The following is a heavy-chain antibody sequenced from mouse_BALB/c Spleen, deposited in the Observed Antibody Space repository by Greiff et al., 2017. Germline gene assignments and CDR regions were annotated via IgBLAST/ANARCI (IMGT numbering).Heavy chain of an antibody. Sequence: LKQPGSELVRPGASVKLSCKASGYTFTSYWMHWVKQRPGQGLEWIGNIYPGSGSTNYDEKFKSKATLTVDTSSSTAYMQLSSLTSEDSAVYYCTRGILRRYFDYWGQGTTLTVSS. V-gene: IGHV1S22*01. CDR2: IYPGSGST. CDR1: GYTFTSYW. CDR3: TRGILRRYFDY. D-gene: IGHD1-2*01. J-gene: IGHJ2*01.